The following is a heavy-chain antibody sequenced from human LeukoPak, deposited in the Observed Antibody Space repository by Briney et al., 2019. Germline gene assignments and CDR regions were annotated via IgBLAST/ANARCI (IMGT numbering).Heavy chain of an antibody. J-gene: IGHJ5*02. CDR3: TRIPLGSYYYDSSGYPS. CDR2: IRSKAYGGTT. V-gene: IGHV3-49*03. D-gene: IGHD3-22*01. CDR1: GFTFGDYA. Sequence: GGSLRLSCTASGFTFGDYAMSWFRQAPGKGLEWVGFIRSKAYGGTTEYAASVKGRFTISRDDSKSTAYLQMNSLKTEDTAVYYCTRIPLGSYYYDSSGYPSWGQGTLVTVSS.